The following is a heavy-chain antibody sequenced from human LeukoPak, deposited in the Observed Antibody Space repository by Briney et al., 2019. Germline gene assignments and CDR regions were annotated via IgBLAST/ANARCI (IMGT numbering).Heavy chain of an antibody. D-gene: IGHD5-18*01. CDR3: AKDRSKYSYGLDFDY. Sequence: GGSLRLSCAASGFTFSSYAVSWVRQAPGKGLEWVSAISGSGGSTYYADSVKGRFTISRDNSKNTLYLQMNSLRAEDTAVYYCAKDRSKYSYGLDFDYWGQGTLVTVSS. V-gene: IGHV3-23*01. CDR1: GFTFSSYA. J-gene: IGHJ4*02. CDR2: ISGSGGST.